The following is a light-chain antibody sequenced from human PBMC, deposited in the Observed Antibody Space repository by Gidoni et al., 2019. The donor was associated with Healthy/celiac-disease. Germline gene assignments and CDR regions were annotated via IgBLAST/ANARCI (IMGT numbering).Light chain of an antibody. CDR3: QQYYSTPPT. CDR1: QSVLYSSNNKNY. Sequence: DIVMTQSPDSLAVSLCERATINCKSSQSVLYSSNNKNYLAWYQQKPGQPPKLLTYWESTRETGVPDRCSGSGSGTDFTLTSRSLQAEDVAVYYCQQYYSTPPTFGQGTKVEIK. CDR2: WES. J-gene: IGKJ1*01. V-gene: IGKV4-1*01.